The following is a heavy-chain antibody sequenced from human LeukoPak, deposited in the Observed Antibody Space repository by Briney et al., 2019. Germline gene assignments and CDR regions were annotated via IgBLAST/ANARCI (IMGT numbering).Heavy chain of an antibody. CDR3: ARQSGSYSGDFDY. Sequence: GSLRLSCAASGLTFSSHWMHWIRQPPGKGLEWIGSIYYSGATYYNPSLKSRVTISVDTSKSQFSLKLSSVTAADTAVYYCARQSGSYSGDFDYWGQGTLVTVSS. CDR2: IYYSGAT. V-gene: IGHV4-39*01. CDR1: GLTFSSHW. D-gene: IGHD1-26*01. J-gene: IGHJ4*02.